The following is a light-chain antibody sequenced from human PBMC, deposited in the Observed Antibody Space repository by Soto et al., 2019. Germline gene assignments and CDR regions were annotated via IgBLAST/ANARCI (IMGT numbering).Light chain of an antibody. J-gene: IGKJ4*01. Sequence: AIQLTQSPSSLSVSVGDRVTIACRTGQDIGTALAWYRQKPGRAPELLIYSASTLHTGVSSRFAGGGSATDFTLTISSLQPEDFADYFCQQFKHSPLTFGGGTKVQI. CDR1: QDIGTA. V-gene: IGKV1D-13*01. CDR3: QQFKHSPLT. CDR2: SAS.